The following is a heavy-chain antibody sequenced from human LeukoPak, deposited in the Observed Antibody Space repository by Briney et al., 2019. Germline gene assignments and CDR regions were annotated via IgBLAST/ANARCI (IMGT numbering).Heavy chain of an antibody. D-gene: IGHD3-22*01. J-gene: IGHJ4*02. CDR3: VRVASSGLGSQYYFDY. V-gene: IGHV1-2*02. Sequence: ASVKVSCKASGYTFTGYYMHWVRQAPGQGLEWMGWINPNSGGTNYAQKFQGRVTMTRDTSISTAYMELSRLRSDDTAVYYCVRVASSGLGSQYYFDYWGQGTLVTVSS. CDR1: GYTFTGYY. CDR2: INPNSGGT.